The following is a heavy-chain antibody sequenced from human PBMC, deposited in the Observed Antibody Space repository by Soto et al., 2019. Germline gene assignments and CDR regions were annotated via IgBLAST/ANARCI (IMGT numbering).Heavy chain of an antibody. V-gene: IGHV1-3*01. CDR2: INAGNGNT. CDR3: ASPSYGSGNFY. Sequence: QVQLVQSGAEVKKPGASVKVSCKASGYTFSNYLLHWVRQAPGQRLPWMGWINAGNGNTKYSPKFQGRVTLTRDTTASTAYMDLSGLESEDTAVYYCASPSYGSGNFYWGQGTLVTVSS. J-gene: IGHJ4*02. D-gene: IGHD3-10*01. CDR1: GYTFSNYL.